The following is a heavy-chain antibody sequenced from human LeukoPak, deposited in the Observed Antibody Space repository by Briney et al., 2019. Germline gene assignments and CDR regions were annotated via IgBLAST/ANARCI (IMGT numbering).Heavy chain of an antibody. V-gene: IGHV4-39*01. J-gene: IGHJ4*01. CDR2: IFYTGKS. CDR1: GASINSRDYY. Sequence: SETLSLTCTVSGASINSRDYYWGWIRRPPGKGLEWIGSIFYTGKSNNNPSLKTRVTVSVDTSKNQFFLKVTSVTVADTAVYFCARLGDVEVNGGTLDYWGRGTLVTVSS. D-gene: IGHD3-16*01. CDR3: ARLGDVEVNGGTLDY.